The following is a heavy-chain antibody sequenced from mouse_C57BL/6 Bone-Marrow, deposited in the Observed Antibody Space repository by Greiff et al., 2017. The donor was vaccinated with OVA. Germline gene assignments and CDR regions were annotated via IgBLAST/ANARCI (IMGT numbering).Heavy chain of an antibody. D-gene: IGHD1-1*01. CDR1: GYAFSSSW. CDR3: ASYYYGSSNPFDY. CDR2: IYPGDGDT. J-gene: IGHJ2*01. V-gene: IGHV1-82*01. Sequence: QVQLQQSGPELVKPGASVKISCKASGYAFSSSWMNWVKQRPGKGLEWIGRIYPGDGDTNYNGKFKGKATLTADKSSSTAYMQLSSLTSEDSAVYFCASYYYGSSNPFDYWGQGTTLTVSS.